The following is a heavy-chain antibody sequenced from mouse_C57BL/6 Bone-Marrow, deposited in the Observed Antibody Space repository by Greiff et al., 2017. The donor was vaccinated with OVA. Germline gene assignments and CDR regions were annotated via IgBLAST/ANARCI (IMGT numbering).Heavy chain of an antibody. CDR3: ARYKGRVAVDYFDY. V-gene: IGHV7-3*01. Sequence: EVHLVESGGGLVQPGDSLSLSCAASGFTFTNYYMSWVRQPPGKALEWLAFIRNKPNGSTTEYSASVKGWFTISRDNSQSILYLQMNALRAEDSATYYCARYKGRVAVDYFDYWGQGTALTVSS. CDR1: GFTFTNYY. D-gene: IGHD1-1*01. J-gene: IGHJ2*01. CDR2: IRNKPNGSTT.